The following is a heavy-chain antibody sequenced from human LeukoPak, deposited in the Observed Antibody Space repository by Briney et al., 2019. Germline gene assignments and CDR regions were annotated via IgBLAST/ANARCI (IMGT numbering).Heavy chain of an antibody. D-gene: IGHD1-1*01. CDR2: IGTASDT. V-gene: IGHV3-13*01. J-gene: IGHJ6*03. CDR3: ARGPPRGKYYYMDV. Sequence: GGSLRLSCAASGFTFSSFDMRWVRQPTGQGLEWVSSIGTASDTYYPGSVEGRFTLSRDNTNNSLYLQMNSLPAGDTTVYYCARGPPRGKYYYMDVWGKGTTVTVSS. CDR1: GFTFSSFD.